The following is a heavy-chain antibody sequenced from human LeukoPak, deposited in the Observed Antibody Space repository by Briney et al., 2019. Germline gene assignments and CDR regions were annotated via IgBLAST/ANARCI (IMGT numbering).Heavy chain of an antibody. CDR2: ISTTSSYT. Sequence: GGSLRLSCAASGFTVSSNYMSWVRQAPGKGLEWVSYISTTSSYTKYADSVKGRFIISRDNAKNSMYLQLNSLRAEDTAVYYCARDQDCTNGVCYSSFDSWGQGTLVTVSS. V-gene: IGHV3-11*06. J-gene: IGHJ4*02. D-gene: IGHD2-8*01. CDR1: GFTVSSNY. CDR3: ARDQDCTNGVCYSSFDS.